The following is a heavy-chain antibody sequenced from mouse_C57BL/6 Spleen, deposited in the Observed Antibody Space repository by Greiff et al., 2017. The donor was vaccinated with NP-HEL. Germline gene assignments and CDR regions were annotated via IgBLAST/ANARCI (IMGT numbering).Heavy chain of an antibody. CDR1: GYTSTSYW. D-gene: IGHD2-4*01. Sequence: QVQLQQPGAELVRPGSSVKLSCKASGYTSTSYWMHWVKQRPIQGLEWIGNIDPSDSETHYNQKFKDKATLTVDKSSSTAYMQLSSLTSEDSAVYYCARFYYDYDGVFDYWGQGTTLTVSS. J-gene: IGHJ2*01. CDR2: IDPSDSET. CDR3: ARFYYDYDGVFDY. V-gene: IGHV1-52*01.